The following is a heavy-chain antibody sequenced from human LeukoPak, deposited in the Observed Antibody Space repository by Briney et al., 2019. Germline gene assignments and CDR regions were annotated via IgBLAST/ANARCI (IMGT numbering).Heavy chain of an antibody. Sequence: GGSLRLSCAASGFTFSSYAMSWVRQAPGKGLEWVSAISGSGGSTYYADSVKGRFTISRDNSKNTLYLQMNSLRAEDTAVYYCAKGLYRYCGSYCFDYWGQGTLVTVSS. CDR2: ISGSGGST. CDR3: AKGLYRYCGSYCFDY. J-gene: IGHJ4*02. CDR1: GFTFSSYA. D-gene: IGHD1-26*01. V-gene: IGHV3-23*01.